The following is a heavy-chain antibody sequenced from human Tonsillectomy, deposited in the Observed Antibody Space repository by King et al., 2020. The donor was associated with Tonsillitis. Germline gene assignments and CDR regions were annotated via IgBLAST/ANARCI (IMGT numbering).Heavy chain of an antibody. D-gene: IGHD3-10*01. J-gene: IGHJ4*02. CDR1: GYTFTGYY. V-gene: IGHV1-2*02. Sequence: QLVQSGAEVKKPGASVKVSCKASGYTFTGYYMHWLRQAPGQGLEWLGWINPNSGVTNYAQKFQGRGTMTKDTSISTAYMELSRLRSDDTAVYYCARDSELWFWENDYWGQGTLVTVSS. CDR2: INPNSGVT. CDR3: ARDSELWFWENDY.